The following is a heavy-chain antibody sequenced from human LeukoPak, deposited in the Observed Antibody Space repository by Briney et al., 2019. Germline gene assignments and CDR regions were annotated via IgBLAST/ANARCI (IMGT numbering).Heavy chain of an antibody. Sequence: GGSLRLSCAASGFTFSSYAMHWVRQAPGKGREWVAAISYDGSNRYNADSVKGRFTISRDNSKNTLYLQMNSLRAEDTAVYYCARGDDYYDSSGYYPFDYWGQGTLVTVSS. D-gene: IGHD3-22*01. V-gene: IGHV3-30*04. CDR2: ISYDGSNR. CDR3: ARGDDYYDSSGYYPFDY. CDR1: GFTFSSYA. J-gene: IGHJ4*02.